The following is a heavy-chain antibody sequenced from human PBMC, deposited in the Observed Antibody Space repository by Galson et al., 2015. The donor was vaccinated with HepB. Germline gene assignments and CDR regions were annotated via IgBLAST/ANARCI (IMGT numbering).Heavy chain of an antibody. CDR1: GFTFSSYA. D-gene: IGHD2-2*01. CDR2: ISGSGGST. V-gene: IGHV3-23*01. Sequence: SLRLSCATSGFTFSSYAMSWVRQAPGKGLEWVSAISGSGGSTYYADSVKGRFTISRDNSKNTLYLQMNSLRAEDTAVYYCAKGGMGVPAAIYYYYYMDVWGKGTTVTVSS. CDR3: AKGGMGVPAAIYYYYYMDV. J-gene: IGHJ6*03.